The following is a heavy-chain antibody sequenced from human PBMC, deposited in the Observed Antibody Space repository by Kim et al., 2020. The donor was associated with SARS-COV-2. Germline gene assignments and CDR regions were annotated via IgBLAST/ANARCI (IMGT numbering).Heavy chain of an antibody. D-gene: IGHD1-26*01. Sequence: SVKVSCKASGCTFSSYAISWVRQAPGQGLEWMGRIIPILGRANYAQKFQGRVTITADKSTSTVYMELSSLRSEDTAVYYCARGVVGATTLRNYYYGMVFWGHGNPVTVSS. CDR1: GCTFSSYA. CDR3: ARGVVGATTLRNYYYGMVF. V-gene: IGHV1-69*04. J-gene: IGHJ6*01. CDR2: IIPILGRA.